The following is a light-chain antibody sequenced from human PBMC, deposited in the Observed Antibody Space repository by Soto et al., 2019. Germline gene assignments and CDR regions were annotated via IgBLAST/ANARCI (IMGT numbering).Light chain of an antibody. CDR2: AAS. CDR3: QQLNSYPRT. J-gene: IGKJ4*01. V-gene: IGKV1-9*01. CDR1: QVIISD. Sequence: IQLTQSPSFLSASIGDRVTITCRASQVIISDLAWYQQEPGKAPKLLIYAASTLQSGVPIRFSGSGSGTEFTLTISSLEPEDFATYYCQQLNSYPRTFGGGTKVEIK.